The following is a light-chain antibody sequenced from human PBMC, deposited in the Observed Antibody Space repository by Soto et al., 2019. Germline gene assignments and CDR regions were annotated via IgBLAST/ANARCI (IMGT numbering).Light chain of an antibody. CDR1: QSVSSY. CDR2: DAS. Sequence: EIVLTQSPATLSLSPGSRSPLSGRASQSVSSYLAWYQQKPGQAPRLLIYDASNRATGIPARFSGSGSGTDFTLTISSLEPEDFAVYYCQQRSNWPPTFGQGTKVDIK. CDR3: QQRSNWPPT. J-gene: IGKJ1*01. V-gene: IGKV3-11*01.